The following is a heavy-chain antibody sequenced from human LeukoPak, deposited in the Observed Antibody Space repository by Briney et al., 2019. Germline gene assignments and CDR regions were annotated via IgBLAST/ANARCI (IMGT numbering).Heavy chain of an antibody. CDR2: IKQDGSEK. CDR3: ARDLSRSRPFDY. J-gene: IGHJ4*02. CDR1: GFTFSSYW. Sequence: GGSLRLSCAASGFTFSSYWMSWVRQAPGKGLEWVANIKQDGSEKYYVDSVKGRFTISRDTAKNSLYLQMNSLRDEDTAMYYCARDLSRSRPFDYWGQGTLVTVSS. V-gene: IGHV3-7*01. D-gene: IGHD3-16*02.